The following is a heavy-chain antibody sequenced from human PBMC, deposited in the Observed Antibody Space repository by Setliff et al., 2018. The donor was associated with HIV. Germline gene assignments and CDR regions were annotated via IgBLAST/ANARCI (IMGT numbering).Heavy chain of an antibody. V-gene: IGHV3-43*01. CDR2: ITWDGGST. CDR3: AKSSSGYYFMDY. CDR1: GFTFDDYT. Sequence: SCSASGFTFDDYTMHWVRQAPGKGLEWVSLITWDGGSTYYADSVKGRFTISRDNSKNSLYLQMNSLRTEDTALYYCAKSSSGYYFMDYWGQGTLVTVSS. J-gene: IGHJ4*02. D-gene: IGHD3-22*01.